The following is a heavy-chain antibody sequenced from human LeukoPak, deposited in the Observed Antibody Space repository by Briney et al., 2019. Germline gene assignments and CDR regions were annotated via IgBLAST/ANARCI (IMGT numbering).Heavy chain of an antibody. V-gene: IGHV3-30-3*01. Sequence: PGRSLRLSCAASGFTFSSYAMHWVRQAPGKGLEWVAVISYDGSNKYYADSVKGRFTISRDNSKNTLYLQMNSLRAEDTAVYYCAKVGYFAWQYISYFDYWGQGTLVTVSS. CDR1: GFTFSSYA. D-gene: IGHD3-9*01. CDR2: ISYDGSNK. CDR3: AKVGYFAWQYISYFDY. J-gene: IGHJ4*02.